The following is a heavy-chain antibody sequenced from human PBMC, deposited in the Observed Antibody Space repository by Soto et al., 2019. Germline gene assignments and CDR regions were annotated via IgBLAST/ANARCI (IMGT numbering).Heavy chain of an antibody. J-gene: IGHJ3*02. CDR3: AKSDITMIVVVTTGGAFDI. CDR1: GFTFSSYA. V-gene: IGHV3-23*01. Sequence: GGSLRLSCAASGFTFSSYAMSWVRQAPGKGLEWVSAISGSGGSTYYADSVKGRFTISRDNSKNTPYLQMNSLRAEDTAVYYCAKSDITMIVVVTTGGAFDIWGQGTMVTVSS. D-gene: IGHD3-22*01. CDR2: ISGSGGST.